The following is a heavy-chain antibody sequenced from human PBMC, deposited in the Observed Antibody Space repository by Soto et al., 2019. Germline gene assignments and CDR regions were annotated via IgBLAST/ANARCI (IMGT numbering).Heavy chain of an antibody. CDR1: GDSISSGDYY. V-gene: IGHV4-30-4*01. CDR3: ARVVTATNYYFDY. CDR2: IYYSGST. D-gene: IGHD2-21*02. Sequence: SETLSLTCTVSGDSISSGDYYWSWIRQPPEKGLEWIGYIYYSGSTYYNPSLKSRVTISVDTSKNQFSLKLSSVTAADTAVYYCARVVTATNYYFDYWGQGTLVTSPQ. J-gene: IGHJ4*02.